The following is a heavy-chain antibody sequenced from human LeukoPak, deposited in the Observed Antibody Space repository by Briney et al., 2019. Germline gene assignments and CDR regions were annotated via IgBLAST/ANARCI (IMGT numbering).Heavy chain of an antibody. V-gene: IGHV1-8*01. D-gene: IGHD3-10*01. CDR2: MNPNSGNT. J-gene: IGHJ6*02. Sequence: ASVKVSCKASGYTFTSYDINWVRQATGQGLEWMGWMNPNSGNTGYAQKFQGRVTMTRNTSISTAYMELSSLRSEDTAVYYCATDNPGVRGVTTKSPYYYFGMDVWGQGTTVTVSS. CDR3: ATDNPGVRGVTTKSPYYYFGMDV. CDR1: GYTFTSYD.